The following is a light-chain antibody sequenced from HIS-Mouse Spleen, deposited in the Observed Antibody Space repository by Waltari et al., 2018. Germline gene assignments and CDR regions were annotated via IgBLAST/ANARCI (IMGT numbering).Light chain of an antibody. CDR3: QQSYSTPRT. CDR2: AAS. J-gene: IGKJ1*01. V-gene: IGKV1-39*01. CDR1: QSISSY. Sequence: DIQMTQSPSSLSASVGDRVTITCRASQSISSYLNWYQQKPGKAPKFLIYAASRLQSGVPSRFSGSGSGTDFTLTISSLQPEDFATYYCQQSYSTPRTFGQGTKVEIK.